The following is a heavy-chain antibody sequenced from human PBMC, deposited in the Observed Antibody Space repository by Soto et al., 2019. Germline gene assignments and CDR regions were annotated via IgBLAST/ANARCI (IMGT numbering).Heavy chain of an antibody. CDR1: GGSISSSSYY. CDR3: AGHIVGATMS. CDR2: IYYSGST. Sequence: SETLSLTCTVSGGSISSSSYYWGWIRQPPGKGLEWIGSIYYSGSTYYNPSLKSRVTISVDTSKNQFSLKLSSVTAADTAVYYCAGHIVGATMSRGQGTLVTVSS. D-gene: IGHD1-26*01. J-gene: IGHJ4*02. V-gene: IGHV4-39*01.